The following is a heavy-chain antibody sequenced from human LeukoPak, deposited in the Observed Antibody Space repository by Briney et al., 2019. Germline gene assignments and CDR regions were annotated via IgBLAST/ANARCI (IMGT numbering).Heavy chain of an antibody. CDR2: IYSGGST. J-gene: IGHJ4*02. CDR3: ARAPFYGDFFFDY. V-gene: IGHV3-53*01. D-gene: IGHD4-17*01. Sequence: MSWVRQAXGKGLEWVSVIYSGGSTYYADSVKGRFTISRDNSKNTLYLQMNSLRAEDTAVYYCARAPFYGDFFFDYWGQGTLVTVSS.